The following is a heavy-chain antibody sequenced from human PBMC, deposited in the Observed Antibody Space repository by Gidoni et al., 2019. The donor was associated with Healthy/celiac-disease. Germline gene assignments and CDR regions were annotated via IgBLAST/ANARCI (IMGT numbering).Heavy chain of an antibody. CDR2: ISYDGSNK. V-gene: IGHV3-30*18. D-gene: IGHD5-18*01. CDR3: AKDLPTKDIQLWFLGAFDI. J-gene: IGHJ3*02. CDR1: GFTFSSYG. Sequence: QVQLVESGGGVVQPGRSLRLSCAASGFTFSSYGMHWVRQAPGKGLEWVAVISYDGSNKYYADSVKGRFTISRDNSKNTLYLQMNSLRAEDTAVYYCAKDLPTKDIQLWFLGAFDIWGQGTMVTVSS.